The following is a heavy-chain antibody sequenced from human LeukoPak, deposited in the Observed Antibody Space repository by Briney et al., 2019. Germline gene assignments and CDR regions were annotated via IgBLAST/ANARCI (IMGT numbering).Heavy chain of an antibody. Sequence: GGSLRLSCAASGFTFSSYAMSWVRQAPGKGLEWFSHISGSGGSTKYSGSVKGRFTISRDNSKNTLYLQINSLGADDTAVYYCAKDQDPHSYGSGSYAPFDYWGQGTLVTVSS. CDR3: AKDQDPHSYGSGSYAPFDY. CDR1: GFTFSSYA. D-gene: IGHD3-10*01. CDR2: ISGSGGST. J-gene: IGHJ4*02. V-gene: IGHV3-23*01.